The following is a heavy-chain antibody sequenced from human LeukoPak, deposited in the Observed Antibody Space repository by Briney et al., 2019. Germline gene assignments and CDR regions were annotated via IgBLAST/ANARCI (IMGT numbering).Heavy chain of an antibody. CDR2: IRSKAYGGTT. CDR3: TREDFRGVIVGSDY. J-gene: IGHJ4*02. V-gene: IGHV3-49*04. D-gene: IGHD3-10*01. Sequence: PGGSLRLSCTASGFTFGDYAMSWVRQAPGKGLEWVGFIRSKAYGGTTEYAASVKGRFTISRDDSKSIAYLQMNSLKTEDTAVYYCTREDFRGVIVGSDYWGQGTLVTVSS. CDR1: GFTFGDYA.